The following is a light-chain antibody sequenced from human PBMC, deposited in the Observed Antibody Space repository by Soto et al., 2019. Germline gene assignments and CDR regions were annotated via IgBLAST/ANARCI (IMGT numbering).Light chain of an antibody. CDR2: SNN. CDR1: SSNIGSNT. V-gene: IGLV1-44*01. CDR3: AEWDDSLNGVV. J-gene: IGLJ2*01. Sequence: QSVLTQPPSASGTTGERVTISCSGSSSNIGSNTVTWYQQLPGTAPKLLIYSNNQRPSGVPDRFSGSKSGTSASLAISGLQSEDEADYYCAEWDDSLNGVVFGGGTKLTVL.